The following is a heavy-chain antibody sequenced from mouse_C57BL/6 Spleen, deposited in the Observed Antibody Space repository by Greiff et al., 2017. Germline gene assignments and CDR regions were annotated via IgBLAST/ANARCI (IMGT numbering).Heavy chain of an antibody. V-gene: IGHV2-2*01. D-gene: IGHD4-1*01. Sequence: VKLMESGPGLVQPSQSLSITCTVSGFSLTSYGVHWVRQSPGKGLEWLGVIWSGGSTDYNAAFISRLSISKDNSKSQVFFKMNSLQADDTAIYYCARNWDGTFAYWGQGTLVTVSA. CDR2: IWSGGST. J-gene: IGHJ3*01. CDR1: GFSLTSYG. CDR3: ARNWDGTFAY.